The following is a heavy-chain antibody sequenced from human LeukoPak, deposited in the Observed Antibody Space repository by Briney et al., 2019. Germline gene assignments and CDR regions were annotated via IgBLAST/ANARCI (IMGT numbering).Heavy chain of an antibody. CDR2: IYYSGST. CDR3: ARALGAFDI. CDR1: GGSFTPYY. Sequence: SETLSLTCTVSGGSFTPYYWSWIRQPPGKGLEWIGYIYYSGSTNYNPSLKSRVTISVDTSKNQFSLKLNSVTAADTAVYYCARALGAFDIWGQGTMVTVSS. V-gene: IGHV4-59*12. J-gene: IGHJ3*02.